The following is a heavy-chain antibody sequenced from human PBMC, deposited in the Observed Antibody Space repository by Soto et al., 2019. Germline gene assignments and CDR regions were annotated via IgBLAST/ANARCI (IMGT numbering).Heavy chain of an antibody. CDR1: GGSFSGHS. V-gene: IGHV4-34*01. Sequence: SETLSLTCAVYGGSFSGHSWTWIRQSPGKGLEWIGDINHSGRVNYSPSPKSRVTISLDTSKNQFSLTLSAVTAADTAMYYCSTRAYDTNGYYRFDPWGQGTLVTVSS. J-gene: IGHJ5*01. D-gene: IGHD3-22*01. CDR3: STRAYDTNGYYRFDP. CDR2: INHSGRV.